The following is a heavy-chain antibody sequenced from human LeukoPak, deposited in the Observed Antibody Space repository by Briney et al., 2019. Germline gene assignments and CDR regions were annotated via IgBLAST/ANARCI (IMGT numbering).Heavy chain of an antibody. J-gene: IGHJ4*02. CDR1: GYTFTNYD. V-gene: IGHV1-8*01. CDR2: MNPNSGNT. Sequence: GASVKVSCEASGYTFTNYDINWVRQASGQGLEWMGWMNPNSGNTGSAQKFQGRVTMTSNTSISTAYMELSSPRSEDTAVYYCARGLRREQQLLRAFDYWGQGTPVTVSS. D-gene: IGHD6-13*01. CDR3: ARGLRREQQLLRAFDY.